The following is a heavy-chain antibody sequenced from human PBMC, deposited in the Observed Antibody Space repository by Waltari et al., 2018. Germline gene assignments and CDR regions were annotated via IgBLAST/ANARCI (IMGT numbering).Heavy chain of an antibody. CDR1: GYPFTEYY. D-gene: IGHD6-19*01. Sequence: EVHLVQSGAEVKRPGATVQISCKASGYPFTEYYLHGVRQAPGKGLEWMGHVDPEDGETEISDKFQGRVAMTADTSTETAYIEVRSLTSDDMAVYYCATKMSDQWLREWGQGTLVTVSS. J-gene: IGHJ1*01. CDR3: ATKMSDQWLRE. V-gene: IGHV1-69-2*01. CDR2: VDPEDGET.